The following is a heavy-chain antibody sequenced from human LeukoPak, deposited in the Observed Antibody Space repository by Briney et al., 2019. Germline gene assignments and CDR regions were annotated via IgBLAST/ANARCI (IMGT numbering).Heavy chain of an antibody. J-gene: IGHJ4*02. CDR2: ISSSSSYI. Sequence: GGSLRLSCAASGFTVITNDMTWVRQAPGKGLEWVSSISSSSSYIYYADSVKGRFTISRDNAKNSLYLQMNSLRAEDTAVYYCARALDGYRSFDYWGQGTLVTVSS. D-gene: IGHD5-24*01. CDR1: GFTVITND. V-gene: IGHV3-21*01. CDR3: ARALDGYRSFDY.